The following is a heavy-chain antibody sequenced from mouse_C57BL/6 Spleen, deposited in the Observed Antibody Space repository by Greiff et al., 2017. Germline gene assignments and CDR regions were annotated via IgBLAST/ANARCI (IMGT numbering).Heavy chain of an antibody. J-gene: IGHJ1*03. D-gene: IGHD1-1*01. CDR3: ARPPTTVAEGYFDV. CDR1: GYTFTSYW. Sequence: VQLQQPGAELVKPGASVKLSCKASGYTFTSYWMHWVKQRPGQGLEWIGMIHPNSGSTNYNEKFKSKATLTVDKSSSTAYMQLSSLTSEDSAVYYSARPPTTVAEGYFDVWGTGTTVTVSS. CDR2: IHPNSGST. V-gene: IGHV1-64*01.